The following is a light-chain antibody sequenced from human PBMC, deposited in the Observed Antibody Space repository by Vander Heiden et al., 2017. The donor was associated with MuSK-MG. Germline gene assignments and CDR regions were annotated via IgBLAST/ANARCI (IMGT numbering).Light chain of an antibody. V-gene: IGKV4-1*01. CDR3: QQYYSTPWT. J-gene: IGKJ1*01. CDR1: QSVLDSSNNKNY. Sequence: DIVMTQSPDPLAVSLGERATINCKSSQSVLDSSNNKNYLAWYQQKPGQPPKLLIYWASTRESGVPDRFSGSGSGTDFTLTISSLQAEDVAVYYCQQYYSTPWTFGQGTKVEIK. CDR2: WAS.